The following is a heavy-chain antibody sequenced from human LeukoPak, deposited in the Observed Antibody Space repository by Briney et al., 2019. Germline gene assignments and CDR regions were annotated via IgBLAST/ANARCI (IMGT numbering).Heavy chain of an antibody. CDR3: ARVLFVGATFDY. V-gene: IGHV3-7*04. CDR2: IKQDGSEK. Sequence: GGSLRLSCAASGFTFSSYWMSWVRQAAGKGLEWVANIKQDGSEKYYVDSVKGRFTISRDNAKNSLYLQMYSLRAEDTAVYYCARVLFVGATFDYWGQGTLVTVSS. CDR1: GFTFSSYW. D-gene: IGHD1-26*01. J-gene: IGHJ4*02.